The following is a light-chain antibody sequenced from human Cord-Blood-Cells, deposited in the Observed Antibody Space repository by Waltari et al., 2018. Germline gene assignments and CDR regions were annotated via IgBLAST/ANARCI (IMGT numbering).Light chain of an antibody. CDR3: QAWDSSTAV. J-gene: IGLJ2*01. Sequence: SYELTQPPSVSVSPAQTASLTCSGDKLGDKYYCWYQQKPAQSPVLVIYQDSKRPSGIPERFPGANSGNTATLTIGGTQAMDEADYYCQAWDSSTAVFGGGTKLTVL. CDR2: QDS. CDR1: KLGDKY. V-gene: IGLV3-1*01.